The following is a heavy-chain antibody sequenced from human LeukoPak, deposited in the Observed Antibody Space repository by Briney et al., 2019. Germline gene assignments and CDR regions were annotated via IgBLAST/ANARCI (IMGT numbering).Heavy chain of an antibody. CDR2: ISGSGGST. J-gene: IGHJ4*02. CDR3: AKDGTYYYGSGNFDY. V-gene: IGHV3-23*01. CDR1: GFTFSSYS. Sequence: GGSLRLSCAASGFTFSSYSMNWVRQAPGKGLEWVSAISGSGGSTYYADSVKGRFTISRDNSKNTLYLQMNSLRAEDTAVYYCAKDGTYYYGSGNFDYWGQGTLVTVSS. D-gene: IGHD3-10*01.